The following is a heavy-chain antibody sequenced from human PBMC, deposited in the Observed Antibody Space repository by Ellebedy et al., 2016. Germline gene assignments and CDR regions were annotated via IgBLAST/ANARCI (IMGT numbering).Heavy chain of an antibody. Sequence: GGSLRLXCATSGFSFSGCSMNWVRQAPGKGLEWVLYISSGSSFIYQADSVKGRFTVARANAKNSLYLQMNNLRAEDTAVYYCARDLSPANGLDYWGQGTLVTVSS. J-gene: IGHJ4*02. D-gene: IGHD2-8*01. CDR1: GFSFSGCS. CDR3: ARDLSPANGLDY. V-gene: IGHV3-21*01. CDR2: ISSGSSFI.